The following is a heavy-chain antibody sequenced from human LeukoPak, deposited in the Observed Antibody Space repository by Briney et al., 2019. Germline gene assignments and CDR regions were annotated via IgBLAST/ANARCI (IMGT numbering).Heavy chain of an antibody. J-gene: IGHJ3*02. CDR1: GFTFSNYA. CDR2: INHSGST. CDR3: AREASGI. Sequence: PGGSLRLSCAASGFTFSNYAMTWIRQPPGKGLEWIGEINHSGSTNYNPSLKSRVTISVDTSKNQFSLKLSSVTAADTAVYYCAREASGIWGQGTMVTVSS. V-gene: IGHV4-34*01.